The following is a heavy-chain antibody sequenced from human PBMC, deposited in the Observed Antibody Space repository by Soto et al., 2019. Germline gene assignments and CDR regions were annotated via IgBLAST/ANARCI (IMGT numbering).Heavy chain of an antibody. J-gene: IGHJ4*02. V-gene: IGHV3-48*01. Sequence: GGSLRLSCAASGFTFSRYSMSWVRQAPGKGLEWVSYISSSSTTIYYADSVKGRFTISRDNAMNSLFLQMNSLRAEDTAVYHCARGGNSGYDCAYWGQGTLVTVSS. CDR3: ARGGNSGYDCAY. CDR2: ISSSSTTI. D-gene: IGHD5-12*01. CDR1: GFTFSRYS.